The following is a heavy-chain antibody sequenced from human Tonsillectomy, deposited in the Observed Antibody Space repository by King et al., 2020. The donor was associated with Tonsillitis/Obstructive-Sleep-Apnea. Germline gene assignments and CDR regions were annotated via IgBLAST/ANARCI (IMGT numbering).Heavy chain of an antibody. V-gene: IGHV4-39*01. Sequence: QVQLQESGPGLVKPSETLSLTCTVSGGSISSSSYYWGWIRQPPGKGLEWIGNIYYSGITYYNPSLKSRVTISVDTSKNQFSLKLSSVTAADTAVYCCAGLGDDAAMVKFVRYYYYYYMDVWGKGTAVTVSS. CDR3: AGLGDDAAMVKFVRYYYYYYMDV. CDR1: GGSISSSSYY. D-gene: IGHD5-18*01. CDR2: IYYSGIT. J-gene: IGHJ6*03.